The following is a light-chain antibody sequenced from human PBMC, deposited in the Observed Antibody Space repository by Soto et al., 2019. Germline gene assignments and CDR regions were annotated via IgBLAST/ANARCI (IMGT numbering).Light chain of an antibody. J-gene: IGKJ3*01. CDR2: NAS. V-gene: IGKV1-5*01. CDR1: QNIHPW. CDR3: QQNNFY. Sequence: IQLTQPPSTLSASVGDRVTITCRARQNIHPWLAWFQLKPGQAPKLLVYNASSLVSGAPSRFAASGSETEFTLTIDSLQPDDFATYYCQQNNFYLGRGTKVDIK.